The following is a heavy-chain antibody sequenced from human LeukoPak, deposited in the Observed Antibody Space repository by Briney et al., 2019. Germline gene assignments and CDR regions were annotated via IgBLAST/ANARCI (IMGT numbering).Heavy chain of an antibody. D-gene: IGHD2-15*01. V-gene: IGHV1-24*01. J-gene: IGHJ6*02. Sequence: GASVKVSCKVSGYTLTELSMHWVRQAPGKGLEWMGGFDPEDGETIYAQKFQGRVTMTEDTSTDTAYMELSSLRSEDTAVYYCATDHNWECSGGSCYHYYYGMGVWGQGTTVTVSS. CDR2: FDPEDGET. CDR1: GYTLTELS. CDR3: ATDHNWECSGGSCYHYYYGMGV.